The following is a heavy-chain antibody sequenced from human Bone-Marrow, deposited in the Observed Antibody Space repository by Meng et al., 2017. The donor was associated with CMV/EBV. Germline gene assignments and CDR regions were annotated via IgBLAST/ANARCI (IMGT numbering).Heavy chain of an antibody. CDR2: ISAYNGNT. J-gene: IGHJ6*02. Sequence: ASVKVSCKASGYTFSNYGIIWVRQAPGQGLEWMGWISAYNGNTKSAREFQGRVTMTTDTSTSTAYMEVKSLRSDDTAVYFCAIDRRMIATRPRDHSNGMDVWGQGTTVTVSS. CDR3: AIDRRMIATRPRDHSNGMDV. CDR1: GYTFSNYG. V-gene: IGHV1-18*01. D-gene: IGHD6-6*01.